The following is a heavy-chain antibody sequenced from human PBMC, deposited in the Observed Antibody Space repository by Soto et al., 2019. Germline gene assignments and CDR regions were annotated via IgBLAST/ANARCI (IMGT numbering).Heavy chain of an antibody. CDR2: ISYNGSNK. D-gene: IGHD2-2*01. J-gene: IGHJ4*02. V-gene: IGHV3-30*03. Sequence: QVQLVESGGGVVQPGRSLRLSCAASGFTFSSYGMHWVRQAPGKGLEWVAVISYNGSNKYYADSVKGRFTISRDNSKNTLSLQMNSLRAEDTAVYYCATGDIVVVPAAIFYWGQGTLVTVSS. CDR1: GFTFSSYG. CDR3: ATGDIVVVPAAIFY.